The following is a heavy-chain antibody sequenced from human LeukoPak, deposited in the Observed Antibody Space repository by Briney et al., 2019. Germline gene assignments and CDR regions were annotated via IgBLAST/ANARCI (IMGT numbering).Heavy chain of an antibody. Sequence: ASVKVSCTASGYTFTHHGITWVRQAPGQGREWMGWISAFNGDTIYAQKAQGRVTMTTDTSTTTAYMELRSLPSHDTALYYCARDPSNTSGRYQYFDLWGRGTLVTVSS. CDR2: ISAFNGDT. J-gene: IGHJ2*01. V-gene: IGHV1-18*01. D-gene: IGHD6-19*01. CDR3: ARDPSNTSGRYQYFDL. CDR1: GYTFTHHG.